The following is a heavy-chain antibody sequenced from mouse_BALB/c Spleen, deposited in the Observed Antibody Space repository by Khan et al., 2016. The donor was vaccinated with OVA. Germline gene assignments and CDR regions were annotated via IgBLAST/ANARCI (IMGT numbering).Heavy chain of an antibody. CDR3: ARDGYYFDY. CDR1: GFSLSSFG. V-gene: IGHV2-9*02. Sequence: VQLVESGPGLVAPSQSLSITCTVSGFSLSSFGIYWVRQPPGKGLEWLGVIWAGGDTNYNSALMSRLSISKDNSKRQVFLKMNSLQTDDTAVYYWARDGYYFDYWGQGTTLTVSS. D-gene: IGHD2-2*01. CDR2: IWAGGDT. J-gene: IGHJ2*01.